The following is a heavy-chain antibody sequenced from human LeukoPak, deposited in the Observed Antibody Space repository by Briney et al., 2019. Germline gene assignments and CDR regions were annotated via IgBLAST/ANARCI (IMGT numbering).Heavy chain of an antibody. J-gene: IGHJ6*02. CDR2: ISYDGSNK. D-gene: IGHD3-22*01. Sequence: GRSLRLSCAASGFTFSSYGMHWVRQAPGKGLEWVAVISYDGSNKYYADSVKGRFTISRDNSKNTLYLQMNSLRAEDTAVYYCAKESGIGDYDSSGYYYYYYGMDVWGQGTTVTVSS. CDR3: AKESGIGDYDSSGYYYYYYGMDV. V-gene: IGHV3-30*18. CDR1: GFTFSSYG.